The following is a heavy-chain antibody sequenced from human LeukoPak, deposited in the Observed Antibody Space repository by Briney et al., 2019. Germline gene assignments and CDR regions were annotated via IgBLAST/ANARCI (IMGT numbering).Heavy chain of an antibody. CDR1: GFTFSSYA. CDR2: ISGSGGST. CDR3: AKGSDSGSYYGFDY. J-gene: IGHJ4*02. D-gene: IGHD1-26*01. V-gene: IGHV3-23*01. Sequence: GGSLRLAWAAYGFTFSSYAMSWVRQAPGKGLEWVSAISGSGGSTYYADSVKGRFTISRDNSKNTLYLQMNSLRAEDTAVYYCAKGSDSGSYYGFDYWGQGTLVTVSS.